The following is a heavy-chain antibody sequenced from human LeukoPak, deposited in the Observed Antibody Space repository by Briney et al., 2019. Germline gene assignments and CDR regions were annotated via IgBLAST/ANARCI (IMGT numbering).Heavy chain of an antibody. CDR3: AREMAHYFDSSGYSF. CDR2: ISSSSSTK. CDR1: GFTFSSSS. V-gene: IGHV3-48*02. J-gene: IGHJ4*02. D-gene: IGHD3-22*01. Sequence: GGSLRLSCAASGFTFSSSSMNWVREAPGKGLEWVSYISSSSSTKHYAESVKGRFTISRDNAKNSLYLQMNSLRDEDTAVYYCAREMAHYFDSSGYSFWGQGTLVTVSS.